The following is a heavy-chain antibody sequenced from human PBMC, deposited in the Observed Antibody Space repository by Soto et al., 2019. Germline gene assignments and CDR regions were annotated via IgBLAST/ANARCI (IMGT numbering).Heavy chain of an antibody. J-gene: IGHJ4*02. V-gene: IGHV1-69*01. CDR1: GVTFNSYA. CDR3: ARGWVEMATITAVFDY. D-gene: IGHD5-12*01. Sequence: QVQLVQSGAEVKKPGSSVKVSCKTSGVTFNSYAISWVRQAPGHGLEWMGGIFPLVGTSNYARKLQGRLTITADESTSTAYMELSSLKSEDTAVYYCARGWVEMATITAVFDYWGQGTLVTVSS. CDR2: IFPLVGTS.